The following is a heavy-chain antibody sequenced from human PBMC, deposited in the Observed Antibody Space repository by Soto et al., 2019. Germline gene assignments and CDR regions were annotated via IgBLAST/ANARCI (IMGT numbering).Heavy chain of an antibody. CDR3: AKDRRFGLNEVMKNWNYGGYYYYGMDV. D-gene: IGHD1-7*01. CDR2: ISYDGSNK. J-gene: IGHJ6*02. CDR1: GFTFSSYG. Sequence: GGSLRLSCAASGFTFSSYGMHWVRQAPGKGLEWVAVISYDGSNKYYADSVKGRFTISRDNSKNTLYLQMNSLRAEDTAVYYCAKDRRFGLNEVMKNWNYGGYYYYGMDVWGQGTTVTVSS. V-gene: IGHV3-30*18.